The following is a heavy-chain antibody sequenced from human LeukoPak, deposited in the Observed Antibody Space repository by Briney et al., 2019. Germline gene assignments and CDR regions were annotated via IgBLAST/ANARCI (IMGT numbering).Heavy chain of an antibody. CDR3: ARHGNYYGSGDDY. CDR2: TYTSGST. CDR1: GGSISSYY. D-gene: IGHD3-10*01. V-gene: IGHV4-4*09. J-gene: IGHJ4*02. Sequence: SETLSLTCTVSGGSISSYYWSWIRQPPGKGLEWIGYTYTSGSTNYNPSLKSRVTISVDTSKNQFSLKLSSVTAADTAVYYCARHGNYYGSGDDYWGQGTLVTVSS.